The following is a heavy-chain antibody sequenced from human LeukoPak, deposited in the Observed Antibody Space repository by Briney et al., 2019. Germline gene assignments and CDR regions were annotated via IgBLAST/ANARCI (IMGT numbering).Heavy chain of an antibody. D-gene: IGHD3-22*01. CDR2: ISYDGSNK. CDR3: AKSDSRNLYYFDY. V-gene: IGHV3-30*18. CDR1: GFTFSSYG. Sequence: PGGSLRLSCAASGFTFSSYGMHWVRQAPGKGLEWVAVISYDGSNKYYADSVKGRFTISRDNSKNTLYLQMNSLRAEDTAVYYCAKSDSRNLYYFDYWGQGTLVTVSS. J-gene: IGHJ4*02.